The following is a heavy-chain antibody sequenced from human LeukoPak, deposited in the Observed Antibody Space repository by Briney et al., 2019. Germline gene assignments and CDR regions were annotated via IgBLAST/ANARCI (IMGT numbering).Heavy chain of an antibody. J-gene: IGHJ4*02. CDR1: GGSFSGYY. D-gene: IGHD2-21*02. CDR2: INHSGST. V-gene: IGHV4-34*01. CDR3: ARTRIVTAIFRSTCYFDY. Sequence: PSETLSLTCAVYGGSFSGYYWSWIRQPPGKGLEWIGEINHSGSTNYNPSLKSRVTISVDTSKNQFSLKLSSVTAADTAVYYCARTRIVTAIFRSTCYFDYWGQGTLVTVSS.